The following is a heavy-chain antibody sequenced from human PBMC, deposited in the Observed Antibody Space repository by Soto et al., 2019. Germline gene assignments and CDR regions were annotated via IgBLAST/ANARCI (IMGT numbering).Heavy chain of an antibody. CDR3: AKVGYSSSSFGMDV. J-gene: IGHJ6*02. D-gene: IGHD6-13*01. CDR1: GFTFSSYA. Sequence: EVQLLESGGGLVQPGGSLRLSCAASGFTFSSYAMSWVRQAPGKGLEWVSAISGSGGSTYYADSVKGRFTISRDNSMNTLYLQMNSLRAEDTAVYHCAKVGYSSSSFGMDVWGQGTTVTVSS. CDR2: ISGSGGST. V-gene: IGHV3-23*01.